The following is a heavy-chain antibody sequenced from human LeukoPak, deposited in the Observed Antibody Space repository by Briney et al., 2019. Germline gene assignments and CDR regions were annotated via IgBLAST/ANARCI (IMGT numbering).Heavy chain of an antibody. Sequence: PGRSLRLSCAASGFTFSSYGMHWVRQAPGKGLEWVAVISYDGSNKYYADSVKGRFTIFRDNSKNTLYLKMNSLRAEDTAVYYCAKDGGPYYDILTGRYYFDYWGQGTLVTVSS. CDR1: GFTFSSYG. CDR2: ISYDGSNK. CDR3: AKDGGPYYDILTGRYYFDY. D-gene: IGHD3-9*01. V-gene: IGHV3-30*18. J-gene: IGHJ4*02.